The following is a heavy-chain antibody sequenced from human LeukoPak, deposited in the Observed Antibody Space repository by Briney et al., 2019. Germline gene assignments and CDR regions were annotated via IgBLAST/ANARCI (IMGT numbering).Heavy chain of an antibody. CDR1: GGSFRGYG. V-gene: IGHV1-69*05. Sequence: GASVKVSCKVSGGSFRGYGFTWVRQAPGQGLEWMGGISPVFGTAAYAQKFKGRVTLTTDESTSTAYLDMSSLRHEDTAIYYCAAEAVHDSGGYYPSLDYWGQGTLVTVSS. J-gene: IGHJ4*02. D-gene: IGHD3-22*01. CDR3: AAEAVHDSGGYYPSLDY. CDR2: ISPVFGTA.